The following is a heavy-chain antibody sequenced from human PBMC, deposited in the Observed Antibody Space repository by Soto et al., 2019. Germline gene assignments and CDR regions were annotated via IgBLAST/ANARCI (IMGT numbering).Heavy chain of an antibody. D-gene: IGHD3-9*01. CDR3: VRHWDILDTPGGMDV. V-gene: IGHV5-10-1*01. CDR1: GYSFTSYW. Sequence: GESLKISCKGSGYSFTSYWISWVRQMPGKGLEWMGRIDPSDSYTNYSPSFQGHVTISADKSISTAYLQWSSLKASDTAMYYCVRHWDILDTPGGMDVWGQGTTVTVSS. J-gene: IGHJ6*02. CDR2: IDPSDSYT.